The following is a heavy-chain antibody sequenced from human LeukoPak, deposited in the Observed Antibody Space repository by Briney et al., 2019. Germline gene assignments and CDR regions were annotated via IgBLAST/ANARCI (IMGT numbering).Heavy chain of an antibody. CDR1: GFTFSSYA. Sequence: GGSLRLSCAASGFTFSSYAMSWVRQAPGKGLEWVSAISGSGGSTYYADSVKGRFTISRDNSKNTLYLQMNSLRAEDTAVYYCAKGSQWDLVMGVFDFWGQGTLVTVSS. CDR2: ISGSGGST. CDR3: AKGSQWDLVMGVFDF. J-gene: IGHJ4*02. D-gene: IGHD1-26*01. V-gene: IGHV3-23*01.